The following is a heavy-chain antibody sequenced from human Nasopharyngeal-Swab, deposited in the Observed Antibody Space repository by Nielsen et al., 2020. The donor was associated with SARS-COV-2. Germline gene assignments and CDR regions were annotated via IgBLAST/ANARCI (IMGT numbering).Heavy chain of an antibody. CDR3: AIAVAGTDYFDY. CDR2: ISAYNGNT. CDR1: GYTFTSYG. J-gene: IGHJ4*02. V-gene: IGHV1-18*01. D-gene: IGHD6-19*01. Sequence: ASVKVSCMASGYTFTSYGINWVRQAPGQGLEWMGWISAYNGNTNYAQKVQGRVTMTTDTSTSTAYMELRSLRADDTAVYYCAIAVAGTDYFDYWGQGTLVTVSS.